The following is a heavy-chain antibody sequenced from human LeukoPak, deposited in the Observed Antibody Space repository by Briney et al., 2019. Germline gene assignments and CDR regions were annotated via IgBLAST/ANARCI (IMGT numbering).Heavy chain of an antibody. CDR1: GGSVSSGGYY. J-gene: IGHJ4*02. CDR2: IYYSGGT. Sequence: PSETLSLTCTVSGGSVSSGGYYWSWIRQPPGKGLEWIGYIYYSGGTNYNSSLRSRVTMSNDTSKNQFSLRLSSVTAADTAVYFCARDRGDNGYDYWGQGTLVTVSS. V-gene: IGHV4-61*08. D-gene: IGHD2-8*01. CDR3: ARDRGDNGYDY.